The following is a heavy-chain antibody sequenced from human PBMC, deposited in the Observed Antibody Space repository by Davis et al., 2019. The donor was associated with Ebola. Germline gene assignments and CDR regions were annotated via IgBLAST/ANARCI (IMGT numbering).Heavy chain of an antibody. J-gene: IGHJ6*02. CDR3: ARHGLLYYYGMDV. CDR2: IYYSEST. CDR1: GGSISSSSYY. Sequence: MPSETLSLTCTVSGGSISSSSYYWSWIRQPPGKGLEWIGYIYYSESTNYNPSLKSRVTISVDTSKNQFSLKLSSVTAADTAVYYCARHGLLYYYGMDVWGQGTTVTVSS. D-gene: IGHD1-26*01. V-gene: IGHV4-61*05.